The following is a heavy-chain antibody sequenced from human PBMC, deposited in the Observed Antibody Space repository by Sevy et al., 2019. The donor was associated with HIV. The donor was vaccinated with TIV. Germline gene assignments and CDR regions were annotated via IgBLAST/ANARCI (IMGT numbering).Heavy chain of an antibody. Sequence: SETLSLTCTVSGGSIRNYFWSWIRQPPGKGLEWIGYSYYSGSTNYNPSLKTRLTISLDTSKNQFSLNLSSVTAADTAVYYCARESIGAVGDFDYWGQGTLVTVS. V-gene: IGHV4-59*01. J-gene: IGHJ4*02. CDR1: GGSIRNYF. CDR3: ARESIGAVGDFDY. D-gene: IGHD6-13*01. CDR2: SYYSGST.